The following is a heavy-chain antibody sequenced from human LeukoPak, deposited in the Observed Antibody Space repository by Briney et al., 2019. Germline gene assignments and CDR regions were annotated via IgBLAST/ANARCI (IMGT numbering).Heavy chain of an antibody. Sequence: GGSLRLSCVASGFPFSSYWMTWVRQAPGKGLEWVANIKQDGSKKSYVDSVKGRFTISRDNSKNTLYLQMNSLRAEDTAVYYCARVSVAGTGIDPWGQGTLVTVSS. CDR3: ARVSVAGTGIDP. CDR2: IKQDGSKK. J-gene: IGHJ5*02. CDR1: GFPFSSYW. D-gene: IGHD6-19*01. V-gene: IGHV3-7*01.